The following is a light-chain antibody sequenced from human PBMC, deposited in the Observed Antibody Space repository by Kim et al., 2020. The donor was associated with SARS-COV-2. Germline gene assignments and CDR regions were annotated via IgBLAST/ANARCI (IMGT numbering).Light chain of an antibody. Sequence: ALGQTVRINGQDDSLRSYYATMYQQKPGQAPIVFIYGKNNRPSGIPDRFSGSSSGDTASLTITGTQAGDEADYYCNSRGSNDNVLFGGGTQLTVL. CDR1: SLRSYY. CDR2: GKN. V-gene: IGLV3-19*01. CDR3: NSRGSNDNVL. J-gene: IGLJ2*01.